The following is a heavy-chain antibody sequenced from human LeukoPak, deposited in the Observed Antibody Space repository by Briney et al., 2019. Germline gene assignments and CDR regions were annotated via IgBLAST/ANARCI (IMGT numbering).Heavy chain of an antibody. V-gene: IGHV4-34*01. D-gene: IGHD2-2*01. CDR1: GGSFSGYY. CDR3: ARGGYCSSTSCYPSYPTTIGRSGFDY. J-gene: IGHJ4*02. Sequence: KPSETLSLTCAVYGGSFSGYYWSWIRQPPGKGLEWIGEINHSGSTNYNPSLKSRVTISVDTSKNQFSLKLSSVTAADTAVYYCARGGYCSSTSCYPSYPTTIGRSGFDYWGQGTLVTVSS. CDR2: INHSGST.